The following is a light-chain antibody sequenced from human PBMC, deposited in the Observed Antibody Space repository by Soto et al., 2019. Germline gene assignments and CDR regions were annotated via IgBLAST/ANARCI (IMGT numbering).Light chain of an antibody. V-gene: IGLV2-14*01. CDR2: DVT. J-gene: IGLJ1*01. CDR1: SSDVGGHNS. Sequence: QSALTQPASASGSPGQSITISCSGTSSDVGGHNSVSWYQQRPGKAPKLIIYDVTARPSGISNRFSGSKSGNTASLTISGLQAEDEADYYCCSYRTSSTYVFGTGTKLTVL. CDR3: CSYRTSSTYV.